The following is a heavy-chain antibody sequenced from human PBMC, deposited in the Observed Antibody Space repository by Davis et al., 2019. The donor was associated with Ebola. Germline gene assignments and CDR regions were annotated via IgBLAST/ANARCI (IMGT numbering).Heavy chain of an antibody. Sequence: GGSLRLSCAASGFIFSTYAMHWVRQAPGKGLEWVAVISYDGSNKYYADSVKGRFTISRDNSKNTLYLQMNSLRAEDTAVYYCARSGLSFGMVKYHYGMDAWGKGTTVTVSS. CDR3: ARSGLSFGMVKYHYGMDA. CDR1: GFIFSTYA. D-gene: IGHD3-3*01. CDR2: ISYDGSNK. V-gene: IGHV3-30-3*01. J-gene: IGHJ6*04.